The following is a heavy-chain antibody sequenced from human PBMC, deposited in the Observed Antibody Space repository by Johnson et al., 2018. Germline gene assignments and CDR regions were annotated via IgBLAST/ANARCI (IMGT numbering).Heavy chain of an antibody. D-gene: IGHD3-10*01. CDR2: TSNDEGIK. CDR3: ATGAISGVIYREFFQH. Sequence: QVQLQESGGGVVQPWRSLRLSCSASGFSFSNYVMHWVRQAPGKGLEWVAVTSNDEGIKYYVDSVKGRFPISRYNSKGTLYLQINSLRAEDTAVYYCATGAISGVIYREFFQHWGQGTLVTVSS. V-gene: IGHV3-30*03. CDR1: GFSFSNYV. J-gene: IGHJ1*01.